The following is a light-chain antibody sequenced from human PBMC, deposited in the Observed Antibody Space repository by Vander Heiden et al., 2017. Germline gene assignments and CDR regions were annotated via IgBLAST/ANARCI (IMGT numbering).Light chain of an antibody. J-gene: IGKJ2*01. V-gene: IGKV4-1*01. Sequence: DIVMTHSPYCLAVSVAERATINCKSSQNVLYSSNNKSYIAWYQLKRGQPPKLLIYWASTRESGVPDLFSGSGSGTDFTLTISSLQAEDVAVYYCQQDDSAPYTFGQGTKLEIK. CDR2: WAS. CDR3: QQDDSAPYT. CDR1: QNVLYSSNNKSY.